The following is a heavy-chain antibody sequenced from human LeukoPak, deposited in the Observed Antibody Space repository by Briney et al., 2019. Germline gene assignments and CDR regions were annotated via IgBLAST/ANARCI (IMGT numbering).Heavy chain of an antibody. CDR2: IIPIFGTA. J-gene: IGHJ4*02. CDR1: GGTFSSYA. Sequence: SVKVSCKASGGTFSSYAISWVRQAPGQGLEWMGGIIPIFGTANYAQKFQGRVTITTDESTSTAYMELSSLRSEDTAVYYCAREEEGVGYFDYWGQGTLVTVSS. CDR3: AREEEGVGYFDY. V-gene: IGHV1-69*05.